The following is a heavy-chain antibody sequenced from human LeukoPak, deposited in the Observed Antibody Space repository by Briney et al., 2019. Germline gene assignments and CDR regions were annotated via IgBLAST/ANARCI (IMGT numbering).Heavy chain of an antibody. Sequence: PGGSLTLSCAASGCTISNYPMTWVRQALGKGLEWVSTISGSGVNTYYADSVKGRFTISRDNSKNTLYLQMNSLRAEDTAVYYCAKDYPDPLTGYHGLFDNWGRGTLVTVSS. CDR3: AKDYPDPLTGYHGLFDN. D-gene: IGHD3-9*01. J-gene: IGHJ4*02. V-gene: IGHV3-23*01. CDR2: ISGSGVNT. CDR1: GCTISNYP.